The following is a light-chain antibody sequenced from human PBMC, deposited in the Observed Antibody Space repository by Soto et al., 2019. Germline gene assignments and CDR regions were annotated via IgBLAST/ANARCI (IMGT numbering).Light chain of an antibody. CDR3: AAWDDSLNGLYV. Sequence: QSVLAQPPSVSGTPGHRVTISCSGSSSNIGSTTVNWYQQLLGTAPKLLIYSNNQRPSGVPDRFSGSKSGTSASLAISGLQSEDEADYYCAAWDDSLNGLYVFGTGTKVTVL. V-gene: IGLV1-44*01. CDR1: SSNIGSTT. J-gene: IGLJ1*01. CDR2: SNN.